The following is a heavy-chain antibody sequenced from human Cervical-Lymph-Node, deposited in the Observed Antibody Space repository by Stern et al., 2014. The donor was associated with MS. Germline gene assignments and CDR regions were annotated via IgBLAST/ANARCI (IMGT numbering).Heavy chain of an antibody. J-gene: IGHJ4*02. CDR1: GFTFSSYW. Sequence: EVHLVESGGGLVQPGGSLRLSCAASGFTFSSYWMHWVRQAPGKGLVWVSRINSDGSRTTYADSVKGRFTISRDNAKNTLYLQMSSLRAEDTAVYYCARDPSYDSSGYYSYFDYWGQGTLVTVSS. CDR3: ARDPSYDSSGYYSYFDY. V-gene: IGHV3-74*01. D-gene: IGHD3-22*01. CDR2: INSDGSRT.